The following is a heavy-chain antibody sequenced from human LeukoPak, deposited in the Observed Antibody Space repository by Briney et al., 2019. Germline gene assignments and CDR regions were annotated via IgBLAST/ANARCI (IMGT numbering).Heavy chain of an antibody. CDR2: IWYDGSNK. CDR1: RFTFSSYG. Sequence: PGGSLRLSCAASRFTFSSYGMHWVRQAPGKGLEWVAVIWYDGSNKYYADSVKGRFTISRDNSKNTLYLQMNSLRAEDTAVYYCAREFTDYDFWSGPGDYWGQGTLVTVSS. D-gene: IGHD3-3*01. CDR3: AREFTDYDFWSGPGDY. J-gene: IGHJ4*02. V-gene: IGHV3-33*01.